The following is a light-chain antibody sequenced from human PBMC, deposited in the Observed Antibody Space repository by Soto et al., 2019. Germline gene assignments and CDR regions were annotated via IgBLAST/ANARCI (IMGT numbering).Light chain of an antibody. Sequence: EVMLTQSPATLSLSPGERATLSCRASQSVSSFLAWYQQKPGQAPRLLIYDASNRATGTPARFSGSGSGTDFTLTISSLEPEDFVVYYCQQRSNWPWTFGQGTKVEIK. J-gene: IGKJ1*01. V-gene: IGKV3-11*01. CDR1: QSVSSF. CDR2: DAS. CDR3: QQRSNWPWT.